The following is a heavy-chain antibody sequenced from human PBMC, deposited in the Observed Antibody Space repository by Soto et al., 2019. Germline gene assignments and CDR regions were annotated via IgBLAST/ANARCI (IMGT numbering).Heavy chain of an antibody. CDR3: VEGWNDF. V-gene: IGHV3-15*01. Sequence: EVQVVESGGDLVEPGGSLRLSCVTSGFMFSSAWMSWVRQGPGKGLEWVARIKSKNDGGAADYAAPVNGRFSISRDDSKSTVYLQMNSLRAEDTALYYCVEGWNDFWGQGTTVTVSS. D-gene: IGHD1-1*01. CDR1: GFMFSSAW. CDR2: IKSKNDGGAA. J-gene: IGHJ6*02.